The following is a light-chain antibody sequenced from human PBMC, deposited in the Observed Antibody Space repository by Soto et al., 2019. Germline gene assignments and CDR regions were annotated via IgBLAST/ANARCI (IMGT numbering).Light chain of an antibody. CDR2: DAS. J-gene: IGKJ4*02. Sequence: EVVLTQSPATLSLSPGERATLSCRASGSISNYLAWYQQKPGQPPRLLIYDASNRATGIPARLSGSGSGTDFTLPISRLEPEDFADYYCQQLSKWLAFVGGNKVDI. CDR1: GSISNY. V-gene: IGKV3-11*01. CDR3: QQLSKWLA.